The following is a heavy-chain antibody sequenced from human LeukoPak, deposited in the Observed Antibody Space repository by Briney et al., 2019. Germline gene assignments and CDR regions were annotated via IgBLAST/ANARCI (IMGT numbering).Heavy chain of an antibody. Sequence: GGSLRLSCAASGFTFSSYWMSWVRQAPGKGLEWVSGINWNGGSTGYADSVKSRFTISRDNAKNSLYLQMNSLRAEDTALYHCARHDYGDPNYCYYYGMDVWGQGTTVTVSS. CDR3: ARHDYGDPNYCYYYGMDV. J-gene: IGHJ6*02. CDR2: INWNGGST. D-gene: IGHD4-17*01. CDR1: GFTFSSYW. V-gene: IGHV3-20*01.